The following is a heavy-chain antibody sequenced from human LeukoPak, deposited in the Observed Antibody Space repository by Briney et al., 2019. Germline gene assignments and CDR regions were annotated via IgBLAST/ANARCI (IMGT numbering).Heavy chain of an antibody. D-gene: IGHD3-9*01. V-gene: IGHV3-33*01. CDR2: IWYDGSNK. Sequence: GGSLRLSCAASGFNFRNYGMHWVRQAPGKGLEWVAVIWYDGSNKYYVDSVEGRSTISRDNSKNTLFLEMDSLRAEDTAVYYCARTLNWLSHAFDIWGQGTMVTVSS. J-gene: IGHJ3*02. CDR1: GFNFRNYG. CDR3: ARTLNWLSHAFDI.